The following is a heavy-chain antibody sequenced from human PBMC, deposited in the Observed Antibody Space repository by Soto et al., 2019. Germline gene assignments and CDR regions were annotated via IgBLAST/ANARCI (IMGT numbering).Heavy chain of an antibody. Sequence: QLQLQESGSGLVKPSQTLSLTCAVSGGSISSGGYSWSWIRQPPGKGLEWIGYIYHSGSSYYIPSPLCRVHLSVDRSNSQCSLRLGSVTSADTAVYSCARRTVVAIDDCSKGTRAGVSS. CDR3: ARRTVVAIDD. J-gene: IGHJ4*02. V-gene: IGHV4-30-2*01. CDR1: GGSISSGGYS. CDR2: IYHSGSS. D-gene: IGHD2-21*01.